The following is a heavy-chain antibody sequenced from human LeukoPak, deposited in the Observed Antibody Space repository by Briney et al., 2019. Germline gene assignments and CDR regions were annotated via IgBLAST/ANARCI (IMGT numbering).Heavy chain of an antibody. CDR3: AKDQEWLVLDY. Sequence: PGGSLRLSCAASGFTFSNYGLSWVRQAPGKGLEWVSGITGSGGSTYYADFVKGRFTISRDNSKDTLYLQMNSLRAEDTAVYYCAKDQEWLVLDYWGQGTLVTVSS. J-gene: IGHJ4*02. D-gene: IGHD6-19*01. CDR1: GFTFSNYG. CDR2: ITGSGGST. V-gene: IGHV3-23*01.